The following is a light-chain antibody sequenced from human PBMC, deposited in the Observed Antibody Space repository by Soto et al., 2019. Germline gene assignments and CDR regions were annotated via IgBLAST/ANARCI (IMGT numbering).Light chain of an antibody. Sequence: DIQMTQSPSSLSASVGDRISITCRAGQNINRFLNWYQQKPGKAPKLLIYAASSLRSGVPSRFSGSGSVTDFILTISSLQPEDFATYYCQQSYSSPQTFGQGTKVEIK. V-gene: IGKV1-39*01. CDR1: QNINRF. CDR2: AAS. J-gene: IGKJ1*01. CDR3: QQSYSSPQT.